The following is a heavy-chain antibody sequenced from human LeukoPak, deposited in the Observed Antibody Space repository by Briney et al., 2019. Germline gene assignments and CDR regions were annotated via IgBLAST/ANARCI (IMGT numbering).Heavy chain of an antibody. J-gene: IGHJ4*02. CDR3: AGQSPAGPLPDY. Sequence: PSETLSLTCTVSGGSISSSSYYWGWIRQPPGKGLEWIGSIYYSGSTYYNPSLKSRVTISVDTSKNQFSLKLSSVTAADTAVYYCAGQSPAGPLPDYWGPGTLVTVSS. CDR2: IYYSGST. V-gene: IGHV4-39*01. CDR1: GGSISSSSYY.